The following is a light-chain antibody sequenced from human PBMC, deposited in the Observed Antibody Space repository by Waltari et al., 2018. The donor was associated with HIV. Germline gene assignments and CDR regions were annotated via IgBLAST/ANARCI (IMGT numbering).Light chain of an antibody. CDR1: SSDFGAYNY. V-gene: IGLV2-8*01. Sequence: QSALTQPPSASGSPGQSVTVSCTGTSSDFGAYNYVSWYQQHPGKAPKLMIYEGSKRPSGVSNRFSGSKSGNTASLTISGLQAEDEADYYCCSYAGSSNVVFGGGTKLTVL. J-gene: IGLJ2*01. CDR3: CSYAGSSNVV. CDR2: EGS.